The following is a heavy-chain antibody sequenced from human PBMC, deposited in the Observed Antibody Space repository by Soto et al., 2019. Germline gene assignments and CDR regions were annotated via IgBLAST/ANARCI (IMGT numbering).Heavy chain of an antibody. CDR2: IGAYNGNT. Sequence: ASVKVSCKASGYTFTSYGISWVRQAPGQGLEWMGWIGAYNGNTNYAQKLQGRVTMTTDTSTSTAYMELRSLRSDDTAVYYCARDRMGVRGVIKVFDYWGQGTLVTVSS. CDR3: ARDRMGVRGVIKVFDY. D-gene: IGHD3-10*01. V-gene: IGHV1-18*01. CDR1: GYTFTSYG. J-gene: IGHJ4*02.